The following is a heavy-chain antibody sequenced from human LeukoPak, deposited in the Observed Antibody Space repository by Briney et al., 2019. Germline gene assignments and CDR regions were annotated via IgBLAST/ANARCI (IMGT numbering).Heavy chain of an antibody. J-gene: IGHJ4*02. CDR1: GGSISSYY. Sequence: KPSETLSLTCTVSGGSISSYYWSWIRQPPGKGLEWIGYIYYSGSTNYNPSLQSRVTISVDTSKNQFSLKLSSVTAADTAVYYCARVGDYVWGSYPASAYFDYWGQGTLVTVSS. CDR2: IYYSGST. CDR3: ARVGDYVWGSYPASAYFDY. D-gene: IGHD3-16*02. V-gene: IGHV4-59*01.